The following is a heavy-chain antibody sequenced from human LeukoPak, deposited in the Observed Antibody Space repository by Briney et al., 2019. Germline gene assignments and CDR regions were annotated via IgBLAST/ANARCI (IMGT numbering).Heavy chain of an antibody. Sequence: SQTLSLTCTVSGGSISSGGYYWSWIRQHPGKGLEWIGYIYYSGSTYYNPSLKSRVTISVDTSKNQFSLKLSSVTAADTAVYYCARAGSPTMVRGVIDYWGQGTLVTVSS. J-gene: IGHJ4*02. V-gene: IGHV4-31*03. CDR1: GGSISSGGYY. CDR2: IYYSGST. CDR3: ARAGSPTMVRGVIDY. D-gene: IGHD3-10*01.